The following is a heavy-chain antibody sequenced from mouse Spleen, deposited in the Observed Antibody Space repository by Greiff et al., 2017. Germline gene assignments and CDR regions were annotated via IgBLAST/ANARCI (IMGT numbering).Heavy chain of an antibody. CDR3: ANYDGSSYWYFDV. V-gene: IGHV14-1*02. Sequence: EVKLVESGAELVKPGASVKLSCTASGFNIKDYYMHWVKQRPEQGLEWIGWIDPENGNTIYDPKFQGKASITADTSSNTAYLQLSSLTSEDSAVYYCANYDGSSYWYFDVWGAGTTVTVSS. CDR1: GFNIKDYY. J-gene: IGHJ1*01. CDR2: IDPENGNT. D-gene: IGHD1-1*01.